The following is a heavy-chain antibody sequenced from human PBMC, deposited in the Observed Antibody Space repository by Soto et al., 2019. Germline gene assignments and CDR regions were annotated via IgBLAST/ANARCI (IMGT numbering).Heavy chain of an antibody. CDR2: ISAYNGNT. Sequence: ASWKDSCKASGYTFTSNGIRSVRPAPGQGIEWMGWISAYNGNTNYAQKVQGRVTMTTDTSTSTAYMALRSLRSDDPAESHRAIGGWYRQVNVRVDPCSQGTPDTDSS. V-gene: IGHV1-18*01. CDR3: AIGGWYRQVNVRVDP. CDR1: GYTFTSNG. D-gene: IGHD6-19*01. J-gene: IGHJ5*01.